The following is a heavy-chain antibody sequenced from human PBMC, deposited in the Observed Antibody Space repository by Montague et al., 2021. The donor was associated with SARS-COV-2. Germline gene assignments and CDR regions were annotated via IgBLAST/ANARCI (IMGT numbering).Heavy chain of an antibody. Sequence: SETLSLTCAVSGGSFSDNFWTWIRQTPGKGLEWIGEINRSGSTNYNLSLKSRLSISIDTSKTQFYLNLRSSTAADTAIYYCARIGYYDRSGFSDFVRWSDPWGPGTLVTVSS. CDR1: GGSFSDNF. CDR3: ARIGYYDRSGFSDFVRWSDP. J-gene: IGHJ5*02. CDR2: INRSGST. V-gene: IGHV4-34*01. D-gene: IGHD3-22*01.